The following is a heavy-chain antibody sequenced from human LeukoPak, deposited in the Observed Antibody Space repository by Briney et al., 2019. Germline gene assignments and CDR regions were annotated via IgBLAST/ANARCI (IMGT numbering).Heavy chain of an antibody. Sequence: PGGSLRLSCAASGFTFSSYSMNWVRQAPGKGLEWVSSIISSSRYIHYADSVKGRFTISRDNAKNSLYLQMNSLRAEDTAVYYCTRAQYSGSYYFDYWGQGTLVTVSS. V-gene: IGHV3-21*01. CDR3: TRAQYSGSYYFDY. D-gene: IGHD1-26*01. CDR2: IISSSRYI. CDR1: GFTFSSYS. J-gene: IGHJ4*02.